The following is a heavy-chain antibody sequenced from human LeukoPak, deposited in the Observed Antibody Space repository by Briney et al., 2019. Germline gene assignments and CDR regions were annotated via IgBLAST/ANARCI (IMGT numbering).Heavy chain of an antibody. CDR3: AKARGTEYNPWYFDL. Sequence: GSLRLSCAASGFTFSNYGMHWVRQAPGKGLEWVAVISYDGTNKYYEDSVKGRFTISRDNSKNTLFLQMNSLRPEDTAVYYCAKARGTEYNPWYFDLWGPGTLVTVSS. V-gene: IGHV3-30*18. CDR2: ISYDGTNK. J-gene: IGHJ2*01. CDR1: GFTFSNYG. D-gene: IGHD1-14*01.